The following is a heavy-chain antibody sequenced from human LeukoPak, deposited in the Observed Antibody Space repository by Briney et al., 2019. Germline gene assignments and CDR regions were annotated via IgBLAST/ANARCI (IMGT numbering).Heavy chain of an antibody. CDR3: ARGFDGVAGWFDH. CDR1: GGSISGYY. CDR2: ISDRGST. J-gene: IGHJ5*02. Sequence: SETLSLTCTVSGGSISGYYWSWIRQSPGKGLEWIAYISDRGSTKYNLSLKSRVTISVDTSKNQFSLKLSDVIAANTAVYYCARGFDGVAGWFDHWGQGTLVTVSS. V-gene: IGHV4-59*01. D-gene: IGHD3-9*01.